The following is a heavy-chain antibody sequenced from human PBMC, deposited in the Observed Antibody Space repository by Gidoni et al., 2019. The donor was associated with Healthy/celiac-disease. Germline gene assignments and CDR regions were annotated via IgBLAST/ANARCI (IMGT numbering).Heavy chain of an antibody. CDR2: IYSGGRT. CDR3: ARRGSVDSSSWPAYGMDV. V-gene: IGHV3-53*04. J-gene: IGHJ6*02. D-gene: IGHD6-13*01. CDR1: GFTVSSNY. Sequence: EVQLVESGGGLVQPGGSLRLSCAASGFTVSSNYMSWVRQAPGKGLEWVSVIYSGGRTYYADSVKCRFTISRHNSKNTLYLQMNSLRAEDTAVYYCARRGSVDSSSWPAYGMDVWGQGTTVTVSS.